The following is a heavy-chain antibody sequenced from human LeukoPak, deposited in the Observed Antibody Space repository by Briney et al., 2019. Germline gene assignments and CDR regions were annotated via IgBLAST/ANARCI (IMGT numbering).Heavy chain of an antibody. J-gene: IGHJ6*02. CDR3: AGAGSGYYYYYYGMDV. D-gene: IGHD3-3*01. Sequence: SETLSPTCTVSGGSISSYYWSWIRQPPGKGLEWIGYIYYSGSTNYNPSLKSRVTISVDTSKNQFSLKLSSVTAADTAVYYCAGAGSGYYYYYYGMDVWGQGTTVTVSS. CDR2: IYYSGST. CDR1: GGSISSYY. V-gene: IGHV4-59*01.